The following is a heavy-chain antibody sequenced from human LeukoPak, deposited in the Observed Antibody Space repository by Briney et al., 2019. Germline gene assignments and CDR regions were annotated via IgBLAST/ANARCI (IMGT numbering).Heavy chain of an antibody. CDR1: GGSISSSSYY. J-gene: IGHJ4*02. Sequence: SETLSLTCTVSGGSISSSSYYWGWIRQPPGKGLEWIGSVYYSGSTYYNPSLKSRVTISVDTSKNQVSLKLNSVTATDTAVYYCARGAYQLLPRYFDYWGQGTLVTVSS. CDR2: VYYSGST. D-gene: IGHD2-2*01. CDR3: ARGAYQLLPRYFDY. V-gene: IGHV4-39*07.